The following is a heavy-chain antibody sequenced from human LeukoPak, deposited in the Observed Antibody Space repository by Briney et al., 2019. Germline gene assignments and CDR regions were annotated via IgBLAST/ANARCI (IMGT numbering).Heavy chain of an antibody. CDR3: ARAQPGYSSSWYDY. V-gene: IGHV4-59*01. CDR2: IYYSGTT. CDR1: GGSISSYY. D-gene: IGHD6-13*01. Sequence: SETLSLTCTVSGGSISSYYWSWIRQPPGKGLEWIGYIYYSGTTNYNPSLKSRVTISVDTSKNQFTLKLSSVTAADTAVYYCARAQPGYSSSWYDYWGQGTLVTVSS. J-gene: IGHJ4*02.